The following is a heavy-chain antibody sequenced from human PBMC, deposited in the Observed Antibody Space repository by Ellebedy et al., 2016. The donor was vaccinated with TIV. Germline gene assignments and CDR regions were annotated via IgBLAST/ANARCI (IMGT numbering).Heavy chain of an antibody. D-gene: IGHD1-26*01. CDR3: ARVPVGATYFDS. CDR1: GDSISSGSYY. Sequence: SETLSLTCTVSGDSISSGSYYWGWIRQPPGKGLEWIGSIYHSGSTYYNPSLKSRVTISVDTSKNQFSLKLSSVTAADTAVYYCARVPVGATYFDSWGQGTLVTVSS. CDR2: IYHSGST. J-gene: IGHJ4*02. V-gene: IGHV4-39*07.